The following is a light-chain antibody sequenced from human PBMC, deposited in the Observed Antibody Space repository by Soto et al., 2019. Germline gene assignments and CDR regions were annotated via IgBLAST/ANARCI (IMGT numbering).Light chain of an antibody. CDR3: QHLNKYPPFT. J-gene: IGKJ3*01. V-gene: IGKV1-9*01. CDR1: QDIKTY. Sequence: IQLTQSPSSLPASVGDRVSITCRASQDIKTYLAWYQQKQGKAPKLLISGTFTLQSGVPSRFNGSGSGTDFTLTISRLQPEDFATYSCQHLNKYPPFTFGPGTKVDLE. CDR2: GTF.